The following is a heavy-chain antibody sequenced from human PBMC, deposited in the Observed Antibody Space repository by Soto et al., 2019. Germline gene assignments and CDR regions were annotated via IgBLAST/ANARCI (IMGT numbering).Heavy chain of an antibody. J-gene: IGHJ6*03. CDR1: GFTFSFYW. CDR3: ARGRMVRGVTFYYYYDMDV. Sequence: VQLVESGGGLVQPGGSLRLSCAASGFTFSFYWMSWVRQAPGKGLEWVANIKEDGSEKYYVDSVKGRFTISRDNAKNSLYLQMNSLRAEDTAVYYCARGRMVRGVTFYYYYDMDVWGKGTTVTVS. V-gene: IGHV3-7*01. CDR2: IKEDGSEK. D-gene: IGHD3-10*01.